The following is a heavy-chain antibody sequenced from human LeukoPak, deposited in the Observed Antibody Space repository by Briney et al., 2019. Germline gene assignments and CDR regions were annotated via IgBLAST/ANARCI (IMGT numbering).Heavy chain of an antibody. V-gene: IGHV4-39*01. CDR1: GGSISSSSYY. J-gene: IGHJ4*02. D-gene: IGHD6-6*01. CDR3: ARRWSSSSIYFDY. CDR2: IYYSGST. Sequence: PSETLSLTCTVSGGSISSSSYYWGWIRQPPGKGLEWIGIIYYSGSTYYNPSLKSRVTISVDTSRNQFSLKLSSVTAADTAVYYCARRWSSSSIYFDYWGQGTPVTVSS.